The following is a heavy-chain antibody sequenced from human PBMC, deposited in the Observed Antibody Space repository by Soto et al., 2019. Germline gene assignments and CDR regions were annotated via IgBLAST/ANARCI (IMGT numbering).Heavy chain of an antibody. CDR3: VNWVGGERHFDY. CDR2: IIPVFDTT. Sequence: VQLVQSGAEVRKPGSSVKVSCKASGSTFGTYAFSWVRQAPGQGLEWLGGIIPVFDTTQYAQKFQGRVTITADESTSTAYMELSTLRSEDTAVYYCVNWVGGERHFDYWGQGTLVTVSS. J-gene: IGHJ4*02. V-gene: IGHV1-69*01. CDR1: GSTFGTYA. D-gene: IGHD3-16*01.